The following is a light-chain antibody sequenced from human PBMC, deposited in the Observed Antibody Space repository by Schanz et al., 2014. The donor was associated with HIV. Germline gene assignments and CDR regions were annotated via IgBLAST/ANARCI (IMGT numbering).Light chain of an antibody. V-gene: IGLV2-14*03. CDR2: DVS. J-gene: IGLJ1*01. CDR3: SSYTSSSPLGV. Sequence: QSALTQPASVSGSPGQSITISCSGTSSDVGAYNYVSWYQQHPGKAPKLIIYDVSNRPSGVSNRFSGSKSGNTASLTISGLQPEDEAAYYCSSYTSSSPLGVFGTGTKLTVL. CDR1: SSDVGAYNY.